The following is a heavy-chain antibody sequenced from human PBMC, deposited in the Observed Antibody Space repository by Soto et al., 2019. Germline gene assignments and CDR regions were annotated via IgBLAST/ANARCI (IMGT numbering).Heavy chain of an antibody. D-gene: IGHD6-13*01. V-gene: IGHV4-59*08. Sequence: SEPQSLTSTVSGDSIRNFYWSWIRKTPGKGLEWIGYIYYSGSTHYNPSLKSRVTISVDTSKNQFSLNLSSVTAADTAVYYCARHLWVGTSWYLGALDIWGQGTMVTVSS. J-gene: IGHJ3*02. CDR2: IYYSGST. CDR1: GDSIRNFY. CDR3: ARHLWVGTSWYLGALDI.